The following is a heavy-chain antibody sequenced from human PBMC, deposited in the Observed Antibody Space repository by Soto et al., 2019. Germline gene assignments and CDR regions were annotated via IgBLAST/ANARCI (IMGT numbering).Heavy chain of an antibody. J-gene: IGHJ4*02. Sequence: QVQLVQSGAEVKKPGSSVKFSCKASGGTFSSYAINWVRQAPGQGLEWMGGIIPIFGTANYAQKFQGRVTITADESTRTAYMELSSLRSEDTAVYYCARPVEMATISRSYLFYWGQGTLVTVSS. CDR2: IIPIFGTA. CDR3: ARPVEMATISRSYLFY. D-gene: IGHD5-12*01. V-gene: IGHV1-69*01. CDR1: GGTFSSYA.